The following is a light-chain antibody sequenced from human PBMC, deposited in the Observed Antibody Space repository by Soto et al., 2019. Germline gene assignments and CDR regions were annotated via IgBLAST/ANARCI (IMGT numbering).Light chain of an antibody. CDR2: GAS. CDR1: QSVSSSY. Sequence: IVLTQSPGTLSLSPGERATLSCRASQSVSSSYLAWYHQKPGQAPRLLIYGASSRATGIPDRFSGSGSGTDFTLTISRLEPEEFAVYYCQQYGSSPRTFGQGTKVEIK. J-gene: IGKJ1*01. V-gene: IGKV3-20*01. CDR3: QQYGSSPRT.